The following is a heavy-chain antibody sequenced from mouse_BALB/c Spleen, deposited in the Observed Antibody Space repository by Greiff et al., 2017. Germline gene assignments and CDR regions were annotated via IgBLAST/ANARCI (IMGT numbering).Heavy chain of an antibody. J-gene: IGHJ2*01. CDR1: GYTFTSYW. V-gene: IGHV1-87*01. D-gene: IGHD1-1*01. Sequence: VQLQQSGAELARPGASVKLSCKASGYTFTSYWMQWVKQRPGQGLEWIGAIYPGDGDTRYPQKFKGKATLTADKSSSTAYMQLSSLASEDSAVYYCARGEIYYYGSSYGLFDYWGQGTTLTVSS. CDR2: IYPGDGDT. CDR3: ARGEIYYYGSSYGLFDY.